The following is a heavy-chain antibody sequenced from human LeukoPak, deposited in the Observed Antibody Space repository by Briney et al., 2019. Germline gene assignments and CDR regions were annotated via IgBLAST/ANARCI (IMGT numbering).Heavy chain of an antibody. CDR2: IYHSGST. J-gene: IGHJ4*02. Sequence: SETLSLTCAVSGYSISSGHYWGWIRQPPGKGLEWIGSIYHSGSTYYNPSLKSRVTISVDTSKNQFSLKLSSVTAADTAVYYCARDDWNDLFDYWGQGTLVTVSS. CDR3: ARDDWNDLFDY. CDR1: GYSISSGHY. D-gene: IGHD1-1*01. V-gene: IGHV4-38-2*02.